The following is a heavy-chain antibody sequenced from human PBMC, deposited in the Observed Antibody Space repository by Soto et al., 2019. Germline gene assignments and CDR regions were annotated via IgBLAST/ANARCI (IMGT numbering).Heavy chain of an antibody. CDR3: ARDSSGWSKLTYYFDY. D-gene: IGHD6-19*01. CDR2: IWYDGSNK. V-gene: IGHV3-33*01. CDR1: GFTFSSYG. Sequence: QVQLVESGGGVVQPGRSLRLSCAASGFTFSSYGMHWVRQAPGKGLEWVAVIWYDGSNKYYADSVKGRFTISRDNSKNTQYLQMNSLRAEDTAVYYCARDSSGWSKLTYYFDYWGQGTLVTVSS. J-gene: IGHJ4*02.